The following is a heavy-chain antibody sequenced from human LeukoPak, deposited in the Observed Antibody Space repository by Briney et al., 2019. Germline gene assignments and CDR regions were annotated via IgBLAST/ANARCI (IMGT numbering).Heavy chain of an antibody. J-gene: IGHJ4*02. D-gene: IGHD3-3*01. CDR3: VRVRYYDFWSGYYFDY. CDR2: IYYSGST. V-gene: IGHV4-39*07. CDR1: GGSISSSSYY. Sequence: PSETLSLTCTVSGGSISSSSYYWGWIRQPPGKGLEWIGSIYYSGSTYYNPSLKSRVTISVDTSKNQFSLKLSSVTAADTAVYYCVRVRYYDFWSGYYFDYWGQGTLVTVSS.